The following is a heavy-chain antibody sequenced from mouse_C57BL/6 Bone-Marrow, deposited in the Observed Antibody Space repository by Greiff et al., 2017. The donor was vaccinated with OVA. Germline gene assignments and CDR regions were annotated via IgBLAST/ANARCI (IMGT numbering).Heavy chain of an antibody. CDR3: ASRSRLRLRDYYAMDY. CDR2: INPSTGGT. J-gene: IGHJ4*01. V-gene: IGHV1-42*01. D-gene: IGHD3-2*02. CDR1: GYSFTGYY. Sequence: VQLQQSGPELVKPGASVKISCKASGYSFTGYYMNWVKQSPEKSLEWIGEINPSTGGTTYNQKFKAKATLTVDKSSSTAYMQLKSLTSEDSAVYYGASRSRLRLRDYYAMDYWGQGTSVTVSS.